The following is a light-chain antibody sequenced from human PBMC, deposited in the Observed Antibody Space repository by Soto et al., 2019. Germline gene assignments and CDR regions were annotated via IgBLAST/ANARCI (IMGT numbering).Light chain of an antibody. CDR2: EVS. CDR1: SSDVGGYHY. CDR3: SSYRSSDTLEV. J-gene: IGLJ1*01. V-gene: IGLV2-14*01. Sequence: QSVLTQPASVSGSPGQSITISCTGTSSDVGGYHYVSWYQLLPGKAPKLILFEVSIRPSGVSYRFSGSKSGNTASLTISGLQAEDEADYFCSSYRSSDTLEVFGTGTKVTVL.